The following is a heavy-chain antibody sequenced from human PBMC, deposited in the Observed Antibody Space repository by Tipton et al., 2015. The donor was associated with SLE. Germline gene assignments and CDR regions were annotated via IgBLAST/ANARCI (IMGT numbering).Heavy chain of an antibody. CDR3: ARGLSSLVGFYYYYYMDV. D-gene: IGHD2-8*02. Sequence: TLSLTCTVSGGSISSGSYYWSWIRQPPGKGLEWIGEINHSGSTTYNPSLKSRVTISIDTSKNQFSLKLNSVTAADTAVYYCARGLSSLVGFYYYYYMDVWGKGTTVTVSS. V-gene: IGHV4-39*07. CDR2: INHSGST. CDR1: GGSISSGSYY. J-gene: IGHJ6*03.